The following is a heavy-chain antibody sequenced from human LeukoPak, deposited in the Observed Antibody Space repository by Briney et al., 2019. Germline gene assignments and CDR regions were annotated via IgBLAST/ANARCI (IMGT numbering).Heavy chain of an antibody. J-gene: IGHJ4*02. V-gene: IGHV3-30*04. Sequence: GGSLRLSCAASGFTFNSYAMHWVRQAPGTGLEWVALILSDGGNSHYADSVKGRFTISRDNSKNTLYLQMSSLRAEDTAVYYCARARFTNGWYFNRDYWGQGTLVTVSS. CDR2: ILSDGGNS. CDR1: GFTFNSYA. D-gene: IGHD6-19*01. CDR3: ARARFTNGWYFNRDY.